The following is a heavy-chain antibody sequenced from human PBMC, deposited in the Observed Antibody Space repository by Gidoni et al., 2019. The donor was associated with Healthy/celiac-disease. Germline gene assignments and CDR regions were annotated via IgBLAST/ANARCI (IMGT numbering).Heavy chain of an antibody. V-gene: IGHV3-64*01. CDR2: ISSNGGST. D-gene: IGHD3-10*01. CDR3: ARAGGFGAAFDI. Sequence: EVQLVESGGGLVQPGGSLRLSCAASGFTFSSYAMHWVRQAPGKGLEYVSAISSNGGSTYYANSVKGRFTISRDNSKNTLYLQMGSLRAEDMAVYYCARAGGFGAAFDIWGQGTMVTVSS. J-gene: IGHJ3*02. CDR1: GFTFSSYA.